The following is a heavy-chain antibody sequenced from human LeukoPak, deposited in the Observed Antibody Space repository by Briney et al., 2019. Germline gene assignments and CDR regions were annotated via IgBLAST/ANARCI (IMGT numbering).Heavy chain of an antibody. CDR2: IYSGGST. CDR3: ARDPRYYYDSSGYAFDI. Sequence: GGSLRLSCAASGFTVSSNYMSWVRQAPGKGLEWVSVIYSGGSTHYADSVKGRFTTSRDNSKNTLYLQMNSLRAEDTAVYYCARDPRYYYDSSGYAFDIWGQGTMVTVSS. CDR1: GFTVSSNY. J-gene: IGHJ3*02. D-gene: IGHD3-22*01. V-gene: IGHV3-66*01.